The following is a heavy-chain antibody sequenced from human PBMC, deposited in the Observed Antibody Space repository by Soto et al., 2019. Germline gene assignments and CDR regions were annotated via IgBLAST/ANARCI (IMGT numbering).Heavy chain of an antibody. CDR3: ARDRVEVLWFGELPGVLGY. D-gene: IGHD3-10*01. CDR2: ISAYNGNT. J-gene: IGHJ4*02. CDR1: GYTFTSYG. V-gene: IGHV1-18*01. Sequence: KVSCKASGYTFTSYGISWVRQAPGQGLEWMGWISAYNGNTNYAQKLQGRVTMTTDTSTSTAYMELRSLRSDDTAVYYCARDRVEVLWFGELPGVLGYWGQGTLVTVSS.